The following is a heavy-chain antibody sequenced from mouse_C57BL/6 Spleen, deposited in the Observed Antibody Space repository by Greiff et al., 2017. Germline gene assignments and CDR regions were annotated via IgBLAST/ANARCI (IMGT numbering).Heavy chain of an antibody. Sequence: QVQLQQPGAELVKPGASVKLSCKASGYTFTSYWMHWVKQRPGRGLEWIGRIDPNSGGTKYNEKFKSKATLTVDKPSSTAYMQLSSLTSEDSAVYYCASPYGSSYEWFAYWGQGTLVTVSA. CDR2: IDPNSGGT. CDR1: GYTFTSYW. CDR3: ASPYGSSYEWFAY. J-gene: IGHJ3*01. D-gene: IGHD1-1*01. V-gene: IGHV1-72*01.